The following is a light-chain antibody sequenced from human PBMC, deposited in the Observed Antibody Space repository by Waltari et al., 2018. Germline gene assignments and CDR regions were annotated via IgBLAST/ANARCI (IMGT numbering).Light chain of an antibody. CDR3: CSYVRNVPWV. V-gene: IGLV2-23*01. CDR2: EDS. CDR1: SSDVGGYSL. J-gene: IGLJ3*02. Sequence: QSALTQPASVSGSPGQSITLSCIGTSSDVGGYSLVSWYQQHPGKAPKLIIYEDSKRPAGFSNRLSGLQTGTTASLTTSVHPAEDAAYYYCCSYVRNVPWVFGGGTKLTVL.